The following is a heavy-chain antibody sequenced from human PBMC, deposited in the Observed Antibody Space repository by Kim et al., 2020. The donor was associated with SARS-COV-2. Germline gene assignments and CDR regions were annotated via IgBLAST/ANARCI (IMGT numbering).Heavy chain of an antibody. V-gene: IGHV3-23*01. CDR1: GFTFSSYA. Sequence: GGSLRLSCAASGFTFSSYAMSWVRQAPGKGLEWVSAISGSGGSTYYADSVKGRFTISRDNSKNTLYLQMNSLRAEDMAVYYCAKARITMIVVVITTRAYYYGMDVWGQGTTVTVSS. D-gene: IGHD3-22*01. CDR3: AKARITMIVVVITTRAYYYGMDV. CDR2: ISGSGGST. J-gene: IGHJ6*02.